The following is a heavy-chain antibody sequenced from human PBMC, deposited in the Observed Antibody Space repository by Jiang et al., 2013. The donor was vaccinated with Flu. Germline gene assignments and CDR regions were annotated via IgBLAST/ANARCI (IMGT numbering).Heavy chain of an antibody. CDR1: GGSISSGGYY. CDR2: IYYSGST. D-gene: IGHD3-3*01. J-gene: IGHJ4*02. Sequence: GLVKPSQTLSLTCTVSGGSISSGGYYWSWIRQHPGKGLEWIGYIYYSGSTYYNPSLKSRVTISVDTSKNQFSLKLSSVTAADTAVYYCARGSAIFGVADYWGQGTLVTVSS. V-gene: IGHV4-31*03. CDR3: ARGSAIFGVADY.